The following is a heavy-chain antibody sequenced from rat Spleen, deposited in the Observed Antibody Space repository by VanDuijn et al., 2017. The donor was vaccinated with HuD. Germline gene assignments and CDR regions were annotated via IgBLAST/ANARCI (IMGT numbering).Heavy chain of an antibody. D-gene: IGHD1-6*01. CDR1: GFTFSDCY. J-gene: IGHJ3*01. Sequence: EVQLVESNGGLVQPGRPLKLSCTTSGFTFSDCYMAWVRQAPTKGLEWVATINNDGDTTYYRDSVKGRFTISRDNGKNTLYLEMDSLGSEDMATYYCATGPRILRIDWFTYWGQGTLVTVSS. CDR2: INNDGDTT. V-gene: IGHV5-20*01. CDR3: ATGPRILRIDWFTY.